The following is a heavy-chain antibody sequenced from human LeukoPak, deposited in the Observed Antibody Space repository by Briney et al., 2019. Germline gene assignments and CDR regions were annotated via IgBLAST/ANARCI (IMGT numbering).Heavy chain of an antibody. CDR1: GFTFDDYA. CDR2: ISWNSGSI. J-gene: IGHJ4*02. D-gene: IGHD5-18*01. CDR3: AKDHTPGYSYAFFDY. Sequence: GRSLRLSCAASGFTFDDYATHWVRQAPGKGLEWVSGISWNSGSIGYADSVKGRFTISRDNAKNSLYLQMNSLRAEDTALYYCAKDHTPGYSYAFFDYWGQGTLVTVSS. V-gene: IGHV3-9*01.